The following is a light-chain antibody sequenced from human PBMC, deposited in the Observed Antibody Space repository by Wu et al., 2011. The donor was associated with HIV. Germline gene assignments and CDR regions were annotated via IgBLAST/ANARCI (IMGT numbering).Light chain of an antibody. CDR2: GAS. CDR1: QSISTN. Sequence: EIVMTQSPATLSVSPGERGTLSCRASQSISTNLAWYQQKPGQAPRLLIYGASTRATGIPARFSGSGSGTLFTLTISRLEPEDSAVYFCQQYVSSPTFGKGHDWRLN. V-gene: IGKV3-15*01. J-gene: IGKJ5*01. CDR3: QQYVSSPT.